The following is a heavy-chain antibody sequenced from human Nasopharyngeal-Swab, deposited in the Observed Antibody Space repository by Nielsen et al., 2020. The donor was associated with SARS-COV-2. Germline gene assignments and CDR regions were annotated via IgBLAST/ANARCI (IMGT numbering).Heavy chain of an antibody. Sequence: SETLSLTCAVSGGSFSGYYWSWIRQPPGKGLEWIGEINHSGSTNYTPSLKSRVTISVNTSKNQFSLKLSSVTAAGTAVYYCATLPPKSPWNCSSTSCYRLGFDYWGQGTLVTVSS. D-gene: IGHD2-2*01. J-gene: IGHJ4*02. CDR1: GGSFSGYY. CDR2: INHSGST. V-gene: IGHV4-34*01. CDR3: ATLPPKSPWNCSSTSCYRLGFDY.